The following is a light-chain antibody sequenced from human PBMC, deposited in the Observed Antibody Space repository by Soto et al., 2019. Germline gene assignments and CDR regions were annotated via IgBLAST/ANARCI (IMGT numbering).Light chain of an antibody. CDR1: QTVSRW. CDR2: AAS. V-gene: IGKV1-12*01. Sequence: DVQLTQSPSIVSSSAGERVTLSCRASQTVSRWLVWYQQKPGKAPRLLIYAASNVETGGPFRFSGSGSGTDFPLTITSLQHDDFATYFCQQATGFPYTFGQGTKVEIK. CDR3: QQATGFPYT. J-gene: IGKJ2*01.